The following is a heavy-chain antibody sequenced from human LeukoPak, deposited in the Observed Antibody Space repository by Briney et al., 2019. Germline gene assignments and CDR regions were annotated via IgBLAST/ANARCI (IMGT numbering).Heavy chain of an antibody. D-gene: IGHD6-13*01. V-gene: IGHV3-30*02. Sequence: PGGSLRLSCAASGFTFSSYGMHWVRQAPGKGLEWVAFIRYDGSNKYYADSVKGRFTISRDNSKNTLYLQMNSLRAEDTAVYYCAKDPRSYSSSWYGAFDIWGQGTMVTVSP. CDR2: IRYDGSNK. CDR1: GFTFSSYG. J-gene: IGHJ3*02. CDR3: AKDPRSYSSSWYGAFDI.